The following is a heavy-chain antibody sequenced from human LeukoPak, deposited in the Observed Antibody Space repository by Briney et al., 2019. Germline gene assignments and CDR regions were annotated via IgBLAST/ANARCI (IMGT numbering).Heavy chain of an antibody. CDR1: GFTFSNYW. J-gene: IGHJ1*01. CDR3: ARAPSEIGGYYPEYFRH. D-gene: IGHD3-22*01. CDR2: IKSDGRK. Sequence: GGSLRLSCAASGFTFSNYWMHWVRQAPGKGVGWVSRIKSDGRKNYSDSVKGGFTISRDNTKKTESLQMNSLIAEDTGVYYCARAPSEIGGYYPEYFRHWGQGTLVTVSS. V-gene: IGHV3-74*01.